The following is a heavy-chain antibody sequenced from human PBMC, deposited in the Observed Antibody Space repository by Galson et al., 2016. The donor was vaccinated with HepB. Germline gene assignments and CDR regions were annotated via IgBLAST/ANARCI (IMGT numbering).Heavy chain of an antibody. J-gene: IGHJ4*01. Sequence: SLRLSCAASGFTFNIYGMHWVRQPPGKGLEWVALIPYNADNEYYADSVKGRFTISRDNSKNTLYLQMNSLRTDDTAVYFCAKDRALELRSGIGYWGHGTLVTVSS. CDR1: GFTFNIYG. CDR3: AKDRALELRSGIGY. V-gene: IGHV3-30*18. CDR2: IPYNADNE. D-gene: IGHD1-7*01.